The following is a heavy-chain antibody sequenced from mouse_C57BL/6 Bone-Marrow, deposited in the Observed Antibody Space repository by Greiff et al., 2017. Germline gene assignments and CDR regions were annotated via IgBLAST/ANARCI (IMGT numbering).Heavy chain of an antibody. CDR1: GFTFSSYG. V-gene: IGHV5-6*02. Sequence: EVKLVESGGDLVKPGGSLKLSCAASGFTFSSYGMSWVRQTPDKRLEWVATISSGGSYTYYPDSVKGRFNISRDNAKNTLYLQMSRLKSEDTAMYYGARQAYYSNYAWFAYWGQGTLGTVSA. CDR3: ARQAYYSNYAWFAY. CDR2: ISSGGSYT. J-gene: IGHJ3*01. D-gene: IGHD2-5*01.